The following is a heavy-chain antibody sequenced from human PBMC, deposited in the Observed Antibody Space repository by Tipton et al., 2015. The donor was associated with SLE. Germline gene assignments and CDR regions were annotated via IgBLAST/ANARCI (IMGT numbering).Heavy chain of an antibody. J-gene: IGHJ4*02. V-gene: IGHV4-4*07. CDR1: DGSISDYY. D-gene: IGHD3-10*01. Sequence: TLSLTCNVSDGSISDYYWTWIRQPAGEELEWIGRIYASGSTNYNPSLRSRAAMSVDTSKSRFSLKLTSVTAADTAMYYCARGGYNTNSYVAYWGQGTLVTVSS. CDR3: ARGGYNTNSYVAY. CDR2: IYASGST.